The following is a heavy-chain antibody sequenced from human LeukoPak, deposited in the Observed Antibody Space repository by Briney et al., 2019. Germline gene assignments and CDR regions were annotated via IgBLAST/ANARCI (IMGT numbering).Heavy chain of an antibody. Sequence: PSETLSLTCAVYGGSFSGYYWSWIRQPPGKGLEWIGEINRSGSTNYNPSLKSRVTISVDTSKNQFSLKLSSVTAADTAVYYCARISGPSYYYGSGERNWFDPWGQGTLVTVSS. V-gene: IGHV4-34*01. CDR1: GGSFSGYY. CDR2: INRSGST. CDR3: ARISGPSYYYGSGERNWFDP. J-gene: IGHJ5*02. D-gene: IGHD3-10*01.